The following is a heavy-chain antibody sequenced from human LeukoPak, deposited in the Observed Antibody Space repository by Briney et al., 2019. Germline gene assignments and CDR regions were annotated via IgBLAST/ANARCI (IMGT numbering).Heavy chain of an antibody. Sequence: SETLSLTCTVSGGSISSSSYYSGWIRQPPGKGLEWIGSIYYSGSAYYNPSLKSRVTISVDTSKNQFSLKLSSVTAADTAVYYCAVADGYGPFDYWGQGTLVTVSS. D-gene: IGHD3-10*01. CDR1: GGSISSSSYY. V-gene: IGHV4-39*01. J-gene: IGHJ4*02. CDR2: IYYSGSA. CDR3: AVADGYGPFDY.